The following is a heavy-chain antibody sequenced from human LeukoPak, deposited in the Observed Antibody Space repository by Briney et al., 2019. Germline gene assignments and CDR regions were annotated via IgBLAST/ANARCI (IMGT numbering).Heavy chain of an antibody. CDR3: ARDILVVAAYYFGY. CDR2: ISYDGNIR. V-gene: IGHV3-30-3*01. J-gene: IGHJ4*02. Sequence: GGSLRLSCAASGFPFSSYAMHWVRQAPGEGLEWLSFISYDGNIRYFADSVKGRFTISRDNAKNMVYLQMNTLRAEDTAVYYCARDILVVAAYYFGYWGQGTLVTVSS. CDR1: GFPFSSYA. D-gene: IGHD2-15*01.